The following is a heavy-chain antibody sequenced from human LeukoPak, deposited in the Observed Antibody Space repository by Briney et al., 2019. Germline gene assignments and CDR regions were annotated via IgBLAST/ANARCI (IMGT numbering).Heavy chain of an antibody. Sequence: ASVKVSCKASGYTFTSYYMHWVRQAPGQGLEWMGWMSPKSGNTGYAQKFQGRVTMTSDTSISTAYMELSSLRSEDTAVYYCARGKYYYDSSGSNAFDIWGQGTMVTVSS. CDR3: ARGKYYYDSSGSNAFDI. V-gene: IGHV1-8*02. J-gene: IGHJ3*02. CDR2: MSPKSGNT. D-gene: IGHD3-22*01. CDR1: GYTFTSYY.